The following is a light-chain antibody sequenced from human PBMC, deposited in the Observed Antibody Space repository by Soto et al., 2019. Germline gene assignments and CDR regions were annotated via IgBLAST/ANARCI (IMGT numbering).Light chain of an antibody. CDR1: SSDVGGYNF. CDR3: SSYTSISTYV. V-gene: IGLV2-14*01. CDR2: DVT. J-gene: IGLJ1*01. Sequence: SLRTQPASLSWSPGQSITISFPGNSSDVGGYNFVSWYQQHPDKAPKLMIYDVTNRPSGVSNRFSGSKSGNTASLTISGLQAEDEADYYCSSYTSISTYVFGTGTKVTVL.